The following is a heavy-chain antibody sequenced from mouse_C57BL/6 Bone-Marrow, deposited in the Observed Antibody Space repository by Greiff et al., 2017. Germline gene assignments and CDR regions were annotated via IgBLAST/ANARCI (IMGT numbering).Heavy chain of an antibody. CDR2: IHPNSGST. Sequence: QVQLQQPGAELVKPGASVKLSCKASGYTFTSYWMHWVKQRPGQGLEWIGMIHPNSGSTNYNEKFKSKATLTVDKSSSTAYMQLSSLTSEDSAVYYCASPGGYDYAYSFDYWGQGTTLTVSS. CDR1: GYTFTSYW. D-gene: IGHD2-4*01. V-gene: IGHV1-64*01. CDR3: ASPGGYDYAYSFDY. J-gene: IGHJ2*01.